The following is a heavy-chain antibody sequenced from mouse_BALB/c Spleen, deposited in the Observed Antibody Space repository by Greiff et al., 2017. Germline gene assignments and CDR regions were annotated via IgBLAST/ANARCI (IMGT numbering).Heavy chain of an antibody. D-gene: IGHD2-1*01. CDR2: ISDGGSYT. Sequence: EVQRVESGGGLVKPGGSLKLSCAASGFTFSDYYMYWVRQTPEERLEWVATISDGGSYTYYPDSVKGRFTISRDNAKNNLYLQMSSLKSEDTAMYYCARGDYGNYAWFAYWGQGTLVTVSA. J-gene: IGHJ3*01. V-gene: IGHV5-4*02. CDR1: GFTFSDYY. CDR3: ARGDYGNYAWFAY.